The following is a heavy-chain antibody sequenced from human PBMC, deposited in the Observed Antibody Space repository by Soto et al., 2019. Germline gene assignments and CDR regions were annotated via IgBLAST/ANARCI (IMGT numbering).Heavy chain of an antibody. CDR3: ATEMELRKYFDY. J-gene: IGHJ4*02. V-gene: IGHV3-30*03. CDR2: ISNDGRIT. CDR1: GFTFSRYS. Sequence: QVQLVESGGDVVQPGKSLRLSCAASGFTFSRYSMHWVRQAPGKGLEWVAVISNDGRITYYADSVRGRFTISRDNSENTLFLQMSGLRADDTAVYYCATEMELRKYFDYWGQGTLVTVSS. D-gene: IGHD3-3*01.